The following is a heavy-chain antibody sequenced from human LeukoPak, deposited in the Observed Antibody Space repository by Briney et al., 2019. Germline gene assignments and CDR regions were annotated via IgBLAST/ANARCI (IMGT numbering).Heavy chain of an antibody. V-gene: IGHV3-9*03. D-gene: IGHD3-10*01. CDR3: AKGWFGELTDAIDI. Sequence: PGGSLRLSCAASGFTFDDYAMHWVRQAPGKGLEWVSGISWNSGSIGYADSVKGRFTISRDNAKNSLYLQMNSLRAEDMALYYCAKGWFGELTDAIDIWGQGTMVTVSS. CDR1: GFTFDDYA. J-gene: IGHJ3*02. CDR2: ISWNSGSI.